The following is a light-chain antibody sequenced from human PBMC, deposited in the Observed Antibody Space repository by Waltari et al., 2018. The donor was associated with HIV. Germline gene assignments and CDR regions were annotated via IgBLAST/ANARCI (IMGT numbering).Light chain of an antibody. Sequence: QSALSQPASVSGSPGQSIAIPCTGTSRDVGGYNYVSWYQQHPGKAPKLMIYEVSNRPSGVSSRFSGSKSGNTASLTISGLQAEDEADYYCSSYTSSISLVFGGGTKLTVL. J-gene: IGLJ2*01. CDR1: SRDVGGYNY. CDR2: EVS. CDR3: SSYTSSISLV. V-gene: IGLV2-14*01.